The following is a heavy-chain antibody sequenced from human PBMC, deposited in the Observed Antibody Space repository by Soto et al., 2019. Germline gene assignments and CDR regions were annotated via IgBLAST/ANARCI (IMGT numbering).Heavy chain of an antibody. CDR1: GGTFSSYA. J-gene: IGHJ6*02. CDR3: ASSVATYYSYGMDV. D-gene: IGHD5-12*01. Sequence: QVQLVQSGAEVKKPGSSVKVSCKASGGTFSSYAISWVRQAPGQGLEWMGGITPIFGTANYAQKFQGRVTMTADASTNTASMELGSLRFADTALYYCASSVATYYSYGMDVWGQGTTVTVSS. V-gene: IGHV1-69*12. CDR2: ITPIFGTA.